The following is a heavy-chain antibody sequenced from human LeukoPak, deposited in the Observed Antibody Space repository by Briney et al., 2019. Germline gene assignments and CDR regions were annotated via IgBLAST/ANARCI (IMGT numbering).Heavy chain of an antibody. J-gene: IGHJ3*02. CDR1: GGSISSSSYY. CDR3: ARRSGYYSGAFDI. D-gene: IGHD3-22*01. V-gene: IGHV4-39*01. CDR2: MYYSGST. Sequence: SETLSLTCTVSGGSISSSSYYWGWIRQPPGKGLEWIGSMYYSGSTYYNPSLKSRVTIPVDTSKNQFSLKLSSVTAADTAVYYCARRSGYYSGAFDIWGQGTMVTVSS.